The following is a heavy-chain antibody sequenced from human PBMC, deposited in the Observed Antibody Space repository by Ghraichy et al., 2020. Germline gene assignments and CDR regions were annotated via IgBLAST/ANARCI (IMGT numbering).Heavy chain of an antibody. CDR2: NSGST. CDR1: GGSISSSSYY. CDR3: ARPVVPAAILGGWWYFDL. J-gene: IGHJ2*01. Sequence: SETLSLTCTVSGGSISSSSYYWGWIRQPPGKGLEWIGSNSGSTYYNPSLKSRVTISVDTSKNQFSLKLSSVTAADTAVYYCARPVVPAAILGGWWYFDLWGRGTLVTVSS. D-gene: IGHD2-2*02. V-gene: IGHV4-39*01.